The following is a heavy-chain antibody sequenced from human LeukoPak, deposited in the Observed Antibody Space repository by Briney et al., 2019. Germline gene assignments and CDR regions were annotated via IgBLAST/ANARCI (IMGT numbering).Heavy chain of an antibody. CDR2: IVVGSGNT. Sequence: SVKVSCKASGFTFTGSAMQWVRQARGQRLEWIGWIVVGSGNTNYAQKFQERVTVTRDMSTSTAYMELSSLRSEDTAVYYCAAEYMTRNYYYGMDVWGQGTTVTVSS. J-gene: IGHJ6*02. CDR3: AAEYMTRNYYYGMDV. D-gene: IGHD1-14*01. V-gene: IGHV1-58*02. CDR1: GFTFTGSA.